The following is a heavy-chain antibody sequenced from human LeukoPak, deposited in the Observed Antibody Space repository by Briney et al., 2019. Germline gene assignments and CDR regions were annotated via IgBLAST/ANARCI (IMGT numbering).Heavy chain of an antibody. CDR2: IDHTGIT. D-gene: IGHD6-13*01. Sequence: PAETLSLICTVSDDSITIYYWSWIRHPRGKGREWIRYIDHTGITNYNPSLNSPVNLSRGPSKNHFSLELSSATAADTAVYFCARGRVSSSTWYSTYYYYFYMDVWGKGTTVTVSS. J-gene: IGHJ6*03. CDR3: ARGRVSSSTWYSTYYYYFYMDV. V-gene: IGHV4-59*01. CDR1: DDSITIYY.